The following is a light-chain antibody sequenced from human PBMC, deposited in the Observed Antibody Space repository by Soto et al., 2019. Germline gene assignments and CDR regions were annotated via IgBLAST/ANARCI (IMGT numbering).Light chain of an antibody. V-gene: IGKV3-20*01. CDR2: GAS. CDR1: QSVIY. J-gene: IGKJ1*01. Sequence: ETVLTQSPGTVSLSPGDRATLSCRASQSVIYLAWYQQKPGQAPRLLFYGASNRATGIPGRFSGSGSGTDFTLTISRMEPEDSAVYYCHQYGIVPWTFGQGTKV. CDR3: HQYGIVPWT.